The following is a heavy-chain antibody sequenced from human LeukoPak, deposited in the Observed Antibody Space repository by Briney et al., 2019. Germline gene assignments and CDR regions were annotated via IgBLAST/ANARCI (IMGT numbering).Heavy chain of an antibody. CDR2: IFPSGGEI. Sequence: GGSLRLSCAASGFTFSTFAMIWVRQPPGKGLEWVSSIFPSGGEIHYADSVRGRFTISRDNSKNTLYLQMNSLRAEDTAVYYCAKSGLNRFDYWGQGTLVTVSS. J-gene: IGHJ4*02. V-gene: IGHV3-23*01. D-gene: IGHD2-15*01. CDR3: AKSGLNRFDY. CDR1: GFTFSTFA.